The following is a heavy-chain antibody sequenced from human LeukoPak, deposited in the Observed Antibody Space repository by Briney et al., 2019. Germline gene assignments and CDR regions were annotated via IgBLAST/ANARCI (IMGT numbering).Heavy chain of an antibody. CDR3: ARYYDFWSGFPYMDV. V-gene: IGHV4-4*07. J-gene: IGHJ6*03. CDR1: GGSISSYY. CDR2: IYTSGST. Sequence: SETLSLTCTVSGGSISSYYWSWIRQPAGKGLEWIGRIYTSGSTNYNPSLKSRVTMSVDTSKNQFSLKLSSVTAADTAVYYCARYYDFWSGFPYMDVWGKGTTVTVSS. D-gene: IGHD3-3*01.